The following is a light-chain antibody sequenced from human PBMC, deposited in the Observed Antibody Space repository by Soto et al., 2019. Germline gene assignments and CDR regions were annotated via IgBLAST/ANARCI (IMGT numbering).Light chain of an antibody. CDR1: QGISSY. Sequence: AIRMTQSPSSLSASTGDRVTITCRASQGISSYLAWYQQKPGKAHKLLIYAASTLQSGVPSRFSGSGSGTDFTLTISCLQSEDLATYYCQQYYSYPLTFGGGTKVEIK. CDR2: AAS. J-gene: IGKJ4*01. CDR3: QQYYSYPLT. V-gene: IGKV1-8*01.